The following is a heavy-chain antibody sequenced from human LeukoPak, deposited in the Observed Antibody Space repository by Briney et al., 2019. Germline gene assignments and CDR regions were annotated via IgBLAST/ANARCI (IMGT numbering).Heavy chain of an antibody. V-gene: IGHV3-74*01. CDR2: INSDGSST. Sequence: PGGSLRLSCAASGFTFSSYWMHWVGQAPGKGLVWVSRINSDGSSTSYADSVKGRFTISRDNAKNTLYLQMNSLRAEDTAVYYCARDRMAGAYYYGSGSYTFDPWGQGTLVIVSS. CDR3: ARDRMAGAYYYGSGSYTFDP. D-gene: IGHD3-10*01. J-gene: IGHJ5*02. CDR1: GFTFSSYW.